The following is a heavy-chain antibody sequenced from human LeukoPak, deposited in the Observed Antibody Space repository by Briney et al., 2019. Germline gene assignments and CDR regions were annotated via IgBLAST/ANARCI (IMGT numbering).Heavy chain of an antibody. Sequence: ASVKVSCKASGYTFINYYIHWVRQAPGQGLEWMGIINPSGGSTSYAQKFQGRVTMTRDTSTSTVYMELSSLRSEDTAVYYCARGDYFYGMDVWGQGTTVTVSS. V-gene: IGHV1-46*01. CDR3: ARGDYFYGMDV. CDR2: INPSGGST. CDR1: GYTFINYY. J-gene: IGHJ6*02.